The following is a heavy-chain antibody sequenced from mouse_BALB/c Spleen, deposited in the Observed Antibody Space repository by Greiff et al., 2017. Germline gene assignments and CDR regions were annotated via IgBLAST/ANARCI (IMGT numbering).Heavy chain of an antibody. Sequence: EVKLQESGPGLVKPSQSLSLTCSVTGYSISSGYYWNWIRQFPGNKLEWMGYISYDGSNNYNPSLKNRISITRDTSKNQFFLKLNSVTTEDTATYYCASGFAYWGQGTLVTVSA. V-gene: IGHV3-6*02. CDR2: ISYDGSN. CDR3: ASGFAY. CDR1: GYSISSGYY. J-gene: IGHJ3*01.